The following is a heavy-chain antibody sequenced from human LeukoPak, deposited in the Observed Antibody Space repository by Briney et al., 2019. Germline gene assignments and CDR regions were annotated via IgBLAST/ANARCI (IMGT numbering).Heavy chain of an antibody. V-gene: IGHV3-21*01. Sequence: GGSLRLSCVGSGFSFSNYWMHWVRQAPGKGLEWVSSISSSSSYIYYADSVKGRFTISRDNAKNSLYLQMNSLRAEDTAVYYCARDVSGLFTYWGQGTLVTVSS. CDR1: GFSFSNYW. D-gene: IGHD2-8*01. CDR2: ISSSSSYI. J-gene: IGHJ4*02. CDR3: ARDVSGLFTY.